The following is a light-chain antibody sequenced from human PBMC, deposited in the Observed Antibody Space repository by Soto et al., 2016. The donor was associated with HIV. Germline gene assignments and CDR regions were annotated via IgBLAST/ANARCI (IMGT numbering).Light chain of an antibody. CDR2: AAS. CDR3: QQYKTYPLT. V-gene: IGKV1-5*01. CDR1: QSISTW. Sequence: DIQMTQSPSTLSASVGDRVIITCRASQSISTWLAWYQQKGGKAPALLIYAASSLQSGVPSRFSGSGSGTDFTLTISSLQLEDFATYFCQQYKTYPLTFGGGTKVQIK. J-gene: IGKJ4*01.